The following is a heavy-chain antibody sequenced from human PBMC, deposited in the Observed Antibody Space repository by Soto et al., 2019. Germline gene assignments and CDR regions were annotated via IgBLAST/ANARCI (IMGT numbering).Heavy chain of an antibody. Sequence: EVQLLESGGGLVQPGGSLTLTCIVSGFTSGKYAMSWVRQAPGKGLEWVSVIGGGGEYTNYADSVRGRFTMSRDNSKNTLYLHISSLKVEDTAVYYCAMDEVAANGRADAFDIWGQGTVVTVSS. D-gene: IGHD2-15*01. CDR1: GFTSGKYA. V-gene: IGHV3-23*01. CDR3: AMDEVAANGRADAFDI. J-gene: IGHJ3*02. CDR2: IGGGGEYT.